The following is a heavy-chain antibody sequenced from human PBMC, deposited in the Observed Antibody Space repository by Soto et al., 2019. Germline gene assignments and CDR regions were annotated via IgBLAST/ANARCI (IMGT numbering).Heavy chain of an antibody. V-gene: IGHV1-69*12. CDR3: TRCGIRYHSFGFYLGLDGRDV. J-gene: IGHJ6*02. CDR1: GGTFNNYA. D-gene: IGHD3-22*01. CDR2: TIPMFGTT. Sequence: QVQLVQSGAEVKKPESSVRVSCKASGGTFNNYAITWVRQAPGQGLEWMGGTIPMFGTTTYAEKFQGRVTITADESTNTAYMGLSSLRSEDTAVYYCTRCGIRYHSFGFYLGLDGRDVWGQGTTVSVSS.